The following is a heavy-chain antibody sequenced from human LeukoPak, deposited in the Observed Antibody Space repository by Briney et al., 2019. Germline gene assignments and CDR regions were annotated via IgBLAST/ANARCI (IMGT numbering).Heavy chain of an antibody. V-gene: IGHV4-4*02. J-gene: IGHJ4*02. CDR3: ARDLRSVAGIIKF. CDR1: GGSISSSNW. CDR2: IYHSGST. Sequence: SETLSLTCAVSGGSISSSNWWSWVRQPPGKGLEWIGEIYHSGSTNYNPSLKSRVTILEDKSKNQFSLKLSSVTAADTAVYYCARDLRSVAGIIKFWGQGTLVTVSS. D-gene: IGHD6-19*01.